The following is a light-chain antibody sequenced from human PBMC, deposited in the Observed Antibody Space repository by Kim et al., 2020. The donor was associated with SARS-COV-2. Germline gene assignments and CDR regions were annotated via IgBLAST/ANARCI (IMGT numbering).Light chain of an antibody. V-gene: IGLV4-69*01. CDR3: QTWDTGIRV. J-gene: IGLJ3*02. Sequence: ASVKLTCILSSGHTRDANAWHQQQPEKGPRYLMKVNNDGSHSKGDGISDRFSGSSSGAERYLTISSLQSEDEADYYCQTWDTGIRVFGGGTQLTVL. CDR2: VNNDGSH. CDR1: SGHTRDA.